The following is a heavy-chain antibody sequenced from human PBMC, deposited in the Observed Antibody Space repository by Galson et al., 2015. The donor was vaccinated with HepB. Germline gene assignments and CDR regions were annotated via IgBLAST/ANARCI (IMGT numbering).Heavy chain of an antibody. J-gene: IGHJ6*03. CDR1: GFTFSSYS. Sequence: SLRLSCAASGFTFSSYSMNWVRQAPGKGLEWVSYISSSSSTIYYADSVKGRFTISRDNAKNSLYLQMNSLRAEDTAVYYCARDNTDFWSGYPYYYYMDVWGKGTTVTVSS. V-gene: IGHV3-48*01. D-gene: IGHD3-3*01. CDR2: ISSSSSTI. CDR3: ARDNTDFWSGYPYYYYMDV.